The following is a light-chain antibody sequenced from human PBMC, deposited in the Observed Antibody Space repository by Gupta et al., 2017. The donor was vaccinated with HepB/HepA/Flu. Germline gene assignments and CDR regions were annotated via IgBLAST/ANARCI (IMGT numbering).Light chain of an antibody. CDR3: NSRDSSGNLWV. J-gene: IGLJ3*02. CDR2: GKN. V-gene: IGLV3-19*01. CDR1: SLRSYY. Sequence: SSELTQDPAVSVALGQTVRITCQGDSLRSYYASWYQQKPGQAPVLVIYGKNNRPPGIPDRFSGSSPGNTASLTITGAQAEDEADYYCNSRDSSGNLWVFGGGTKLTVL.